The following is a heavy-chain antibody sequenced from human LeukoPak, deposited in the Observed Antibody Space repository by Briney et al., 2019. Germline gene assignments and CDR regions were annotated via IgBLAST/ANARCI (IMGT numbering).Heavy chain of an antibody. D-gene: IGHD3-10*01. V-gene: IGHV3-74*01. CDR2: INSDGSTT. CDR1: GFTFRTYW. J-gene: IGHJ4*02. Sequence: GGSLRLSCAASGFTFRTYWMHWVRQTPGQGLVWVSRINSDGSTTNYADPVKGRFTVSRDNAQNTLYLQMSSLRAEDTAVYYCARAGNYYFEYWGQGALVTVSS. CDR3: ARAGNYYFEY.